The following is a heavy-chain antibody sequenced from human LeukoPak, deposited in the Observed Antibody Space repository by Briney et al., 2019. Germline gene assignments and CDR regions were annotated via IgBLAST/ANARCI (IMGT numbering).Heavy chain of an antibody. CDR1: GFTVSSSY. J-gene: IGHJ4*02. CDR3: ARAMALRRDLVAYFHY. V-gene: IGHV3-53*04. Sequence: GGSLRLSCAASGFTVSSSYMNWVRQAPGKGPARVSVIYSGGSTYYGDSVKGRFTISRHNSKNTLYLQMNSLRREDTAVYYCARAMALRRDLVAYFHYWGQGTLVTVSS. CDR2: IYSGGST. D-gene: IGHD5-12*01.